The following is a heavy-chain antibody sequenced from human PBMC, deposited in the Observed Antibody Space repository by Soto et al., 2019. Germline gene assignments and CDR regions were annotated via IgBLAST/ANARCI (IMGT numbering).Heavy chain of an antibody. V-gene: IGHV3-23*01. CDR2: ISYGGGTT. D-gene: IGHD3-22*01. J-gene: IGHJ4*02. CDR1: EFTFSNYA. Sequence: QPGGSLRLSCAASEFTFSNYAMSWVRQAPGKGLEWVSAISYGGGTTYYADSVKGRFTISRDNSKNTLHLQMNSLRAEDTAVYYCAKNPGYYYDSTGYHFDYWGQGTLVTVSS. CDR3: AKNPGYYYDSTGYHFDY.